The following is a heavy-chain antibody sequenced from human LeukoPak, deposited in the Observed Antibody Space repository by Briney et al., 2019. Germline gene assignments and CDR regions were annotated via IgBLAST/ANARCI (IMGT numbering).Heavy chain of an antibody. D-gene: IGHD6-13*01. V-gene: IGHV1-8*01. CDR1: GYTFTSYD. CDR2: MNPNSGNT. CDR3: ARGPGIAAAGKGGYYFDY. Sequence: GASVKVSCKASGYTFTSYDINWVRQATGQGLEWMGWMNPNSGNTGYAQKFQGRVTMTTNTSISTAYMELSSLRSEDTAVYYCARGPGIAAAGKGGYYFDYWGQGTLVTVSS. J-gene: IGHJ4*02.